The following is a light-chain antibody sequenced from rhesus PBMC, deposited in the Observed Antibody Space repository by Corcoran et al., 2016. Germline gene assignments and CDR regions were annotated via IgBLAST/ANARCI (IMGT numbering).Light chain of an antibody. CDR1: PGISNN. J-gene: IGKJ3*01. V-gene: IGKV1-25*02. Sequence: DIQMTQSPSSLSASVGDTSTVTCQARPGISNNLAWYHQKPGKVPKLLIYAASTLQSGVPSRFSGSGSGTDFTLANNSLQPEDFATYYCQHGSGLLFTFGPGTKLDIK. CDR3: QHGSGLLFT. CDR2: AAS.